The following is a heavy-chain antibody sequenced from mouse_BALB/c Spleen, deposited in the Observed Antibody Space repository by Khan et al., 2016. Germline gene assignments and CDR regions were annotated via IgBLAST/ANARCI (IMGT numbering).Heavy chain of an antibody. CDR3: WYFDV. V-gene: IGHV9-3*02. Sequence: QIQLVQSGPELKKPGETVKISCKATGYTFTNYGMNWVKQAPGKGLKWMGWINTNTGEPTYAEEFKGRFAFSLETSASTAYLQINNLKHEDTATYFCWYFDVWGAGTTVTVYS. J-gene: IGHJ1*01. CDR2: INTNTGEP. CDR1: GYTFTNYG.